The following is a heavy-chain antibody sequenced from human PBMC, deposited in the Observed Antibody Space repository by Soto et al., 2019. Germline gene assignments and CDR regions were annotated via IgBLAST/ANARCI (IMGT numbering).Heavy chain of an antibody. V-gene: IGHV4-4*02. Sequence: VQLQESGPGLVKPSGTLSLTCVVSGGSISSSNWWSWVRQAPGKGLEWIGEIYHSGSTNYNPSLKSRVTISVDRSKNQFSVKVSSVTAADTAVYYCARVPIPATGAAMPIDIWGQGTMVSVSS. CDR2: IYHSGST. CDR1: GGSISSSNW. D-gene: IGHD2-2*01. J-gene: IGHJ3*02. CDR3: ARVPIPATGAAMPIDI.